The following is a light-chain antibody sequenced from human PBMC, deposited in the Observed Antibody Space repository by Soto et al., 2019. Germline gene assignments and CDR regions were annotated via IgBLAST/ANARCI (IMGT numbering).Light chain of an antibody. CDR3: QKYNSAPLT. Sequence: GDRVTITCRASLPISNYLAWYKQKPGKIPNLLIYAASTLQAGVPSRVSGSGSGTDFTLTISSLKPEDVEAYYCQKYNSAPLTFGGGTKVDIK. J-gene: IGKJ4*01. V-gene: IGKV1-27*01. CDR2: AAS. CDR1: LPISNY.